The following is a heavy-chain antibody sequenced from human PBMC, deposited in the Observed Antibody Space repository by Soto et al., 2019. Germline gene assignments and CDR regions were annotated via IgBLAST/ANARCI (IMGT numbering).Heavy chain of an antibody. V-gene: IGHV6-1*01. CDR1: GDSVSSNSAP. Sequence: SQTLSLTSAISGDSVSSNSAPWNWIRQSPSRGLEWLGRTYYRSQWYYDYAVSVKSRISINPDTSKNQFSLQLDSLTPEDTAVYFCVRLIGNSWLDQWGQGTLVTVSS. J-gene: IGHJ4*02. CDR2: TYYRSQWYY. D-gene: IGHD2-15*01. CDR3: VRLIGNSWLDQ.